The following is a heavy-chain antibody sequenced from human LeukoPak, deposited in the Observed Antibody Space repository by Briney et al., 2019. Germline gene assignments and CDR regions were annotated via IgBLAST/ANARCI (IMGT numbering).Heavy chain of an antibody. CDR2: ISSSSSYK. V-gene: IGHV3-21*01. CDR3: ASLYSRYSSGWYSDY. J-gene: IGHJ4*02. Sequence: PGGSLRLSCAASGFTFSSNSMNWVRQAPGKGLEWVSSISSSSSYKYYADSAKGRFTISRDNAKNSLYLQMNSLRAEDTAVYYCASLYSRYSSGWYSDYWGQGTLVTVSS. D-gene: IGHD6-19*01. CDR1: GFTFSSNS.